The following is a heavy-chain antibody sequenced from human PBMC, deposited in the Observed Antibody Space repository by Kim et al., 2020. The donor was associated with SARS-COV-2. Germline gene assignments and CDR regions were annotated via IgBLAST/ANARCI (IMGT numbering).Heavy chain of an antibody. CDR3: AHTGVRGVIRAFDY. V-gene: IGHV2-5*01. J-gene: IGHJ4*02. D-gene: IGHD3-10*01. Sequence: SPSLKGRLNITKDTSKNQVVLTMTNMDPVDTATYYCAHTGVRGVIRAFDYWGQGTLVTVSS.